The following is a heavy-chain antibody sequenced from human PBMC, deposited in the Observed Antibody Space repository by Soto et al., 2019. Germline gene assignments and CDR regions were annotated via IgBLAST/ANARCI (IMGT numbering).Heavy chain of an antibody. CDR2: ISYDGSNK. CDR3: ARELPPYYYDSSGYGLLY. CDR1: GFTFSSYA. D-gene: IGHD3-22*01. V-gene: IGHV3-30-3*01. J-gene: IGHJ4*02. Sequence: PGGSLRLSCAASGFTFSSYAMHWVRQAPGKGLEWVAVISYDGSNKYYADSVKGRFTISRDNSKNTLYLQMNSLRAEDTAVYYCARELPPYYYDSSGYGLLYWGQGTLVTVAS.